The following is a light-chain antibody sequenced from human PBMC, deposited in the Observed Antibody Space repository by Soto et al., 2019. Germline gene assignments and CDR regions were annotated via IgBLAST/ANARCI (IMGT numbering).Light chain of an antibody. CDR1: QSLLQSNGFNY. CDR3: MQALQTPIT. CDR2: LAS. V-gene: IGKV2-28*01. Sequence: DIVLTQSPLSLPVTPGEPASISCRSSQSLLQSNGFNYLDWYLQKPGQSPQLLLYLASNRASGVPDRFSGSGSGTDFTLEINRVEAEDVGVSYFMQALQTPITFGQGTRLEIK. J-gene: IGKJ5*01.